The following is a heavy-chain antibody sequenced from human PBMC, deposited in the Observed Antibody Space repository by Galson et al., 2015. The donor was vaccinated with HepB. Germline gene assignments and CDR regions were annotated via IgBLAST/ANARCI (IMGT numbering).Heavy chain of an antibody. CDR2: TSTNTGNP. J-gene: IGHJ4*02. D-gene: IGHD3-22*01. CDR3: AAVDRSGYYDSSGYTDFDY. V-gene: IGHV7-4-1*02. CDR1: GYTFANYA. Sequence: SVKVSCKASGYTFANYAVNWVRQAPGQGLEWMGWTSTNTGNPTYAQGFTGRFVFSLDTSVSTAYLQISSLKADDTAVYYCAAVDRSGYYDSSGYTDFDYWGQGTLVTVSS.